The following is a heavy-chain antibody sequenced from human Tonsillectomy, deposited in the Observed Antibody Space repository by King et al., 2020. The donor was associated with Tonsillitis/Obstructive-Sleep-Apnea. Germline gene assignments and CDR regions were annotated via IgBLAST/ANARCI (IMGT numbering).Heavy chain of an antibody. CDR3: ARPAPSLNDAFDI. CDR2: IYPGDSDT. CDR1: GYSFTSYW. V-gene: IGHV5-51*01. Sequence: VQLVESGAEVKKPGESLKISCKGSGYSFTSYWIGWVRQMPGKGLEWMGMIYPGDSDTRYSPSFQGQVTISAHKSISTAYLQWSSLKAWDTAMYYCARPAPSLNDAFDIWGQGTMVTVSS. J-gene: IGHJ3*02.